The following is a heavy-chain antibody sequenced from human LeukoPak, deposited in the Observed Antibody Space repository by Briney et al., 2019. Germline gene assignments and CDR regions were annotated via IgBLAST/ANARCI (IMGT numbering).Heavy chain of an antibody. Sequence: SETLSLTCAVYGGSFSGYYWNWIRQPPGKGLEWIGEINHSGSTNYNPSLKSRVTIPVDTSKNQFSLKLSSVTAADTAVYYCAREATIVGATIIWGQGTLVTVSS. D-gene: IGHD1-26*01. CDR1: GGSFSGYY. CDR2: INHSGST. CDR3: AREATIVGATII. J-gene: IGHJ4*02. V-gene: IGHV4-34*01.